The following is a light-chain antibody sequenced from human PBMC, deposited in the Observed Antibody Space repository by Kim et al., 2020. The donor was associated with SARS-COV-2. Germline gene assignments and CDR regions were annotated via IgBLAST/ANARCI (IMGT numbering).Light chain of an antibody. J-gene: IGLJ3*02. V-gene: IGLV6-57*02. CDR2: GDN. CDR3: QSYDSSNWV. CDR1: RGSIASNY. Sequence: GITVTISSTGSRGSIASNYVQWYQQRPGSAPTTVIYGDNQRPSGVPDRFSGSIDSSSNSASLTISGLKTEDEADYYCQSYDSSNWVFGGGTQLTVL.